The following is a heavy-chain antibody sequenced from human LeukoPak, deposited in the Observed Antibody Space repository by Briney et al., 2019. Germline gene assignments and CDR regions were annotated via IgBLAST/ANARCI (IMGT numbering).Heavy chain of an antibody. Sequence: PSETLSLTCAVSGYSISSGYYWGWIRQPPGKGLEWIGSIYHSGSTYYNPSLKSRVTISVDTSKNQFSLNLSSVTAADTAIYYCARHLYDKTGRPLDSWGQGTLVTVSS. V-gene: IGHV4-38-2*01. J-gene: IGHJ4*02. D-gene: IGHD3-9*01. CDR2: IYHSGST. CDR3: ARHLYDKTGRPLDS. CDR1: GYSISSGYY.